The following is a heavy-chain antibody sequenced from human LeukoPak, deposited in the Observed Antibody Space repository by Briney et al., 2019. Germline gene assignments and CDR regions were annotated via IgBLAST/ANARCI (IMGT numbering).Heavy chain of an antibody. Sequence: QPGGSLRLSCAASGFTFSSYAMHWVRQAPGKGLEWVAVIWYDGSNRQYADSVKGRFTISRDNSKNTLYLQMNSLRAEDTAVYYCARDFGFSPSSGYSFDYWGQGTLVTVSS. CDR2: IWYDGSNR. D-gene: IGHD3-22*01. V-gene: IGHV3-33*08. CDR3: ARDFGFSPSSGYSFDY. CDR1: GFTFSSYA. J-gene: IGHJ4*02.